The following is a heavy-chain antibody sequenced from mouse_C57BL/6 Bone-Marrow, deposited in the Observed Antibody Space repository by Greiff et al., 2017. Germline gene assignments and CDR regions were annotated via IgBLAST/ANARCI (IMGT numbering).Heavy chain of an antibody. CDR1: GYTFTSYW. J-gene: IGHJ2*01. D-gene: IGHD2-3*01. CDR3: ARSYDGYFDD. V-gene: IGHV1-50*01. Sequence: QVQLQQPGAELVKPGASVKLSCKASGYTFTSYWMQWVKQRPGQGLEWIGEIDPSASYTNYNQKFKGKATLTVDTSSSTAYMQLSSLTSEDSAVYYCARSYDGYFDDWGQGTTLTVSS. CDR2: IDPSASYT.